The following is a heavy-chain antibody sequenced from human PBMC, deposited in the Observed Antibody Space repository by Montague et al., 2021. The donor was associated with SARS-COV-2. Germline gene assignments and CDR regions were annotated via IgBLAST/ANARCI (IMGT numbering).Heavy chain of an antibody. D-gene: IGHD6-13*01. CDR1: GFTFSSYD. CDR2: IGTAGDT. J-gene: IGHJ2*01. CDR3: ARAGYSSSWPLRLYWYFDL. V-gene: IGHV3-13*04. Sequence: SLRLSCAASGFTFSSYDMHWVRQATGKGLEWVSAIGTAGDTYYPGSVKGRFTISRENAKNSLYLQMNSLRAGDTAVYYCARAGYSSSWPLRLYWYFDLWGRATLVTVSS.